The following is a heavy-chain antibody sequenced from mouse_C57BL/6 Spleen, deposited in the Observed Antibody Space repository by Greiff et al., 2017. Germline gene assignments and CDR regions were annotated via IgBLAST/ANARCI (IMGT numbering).Heavy chain of an antibody. CDR3: ARERPEDFDV. V-gene: IGHV2-2*01. CDR1: GFSLTSYG. J-gene: IGHJ1*03. Sequence: VMLVESGPGLVQPSQSLSITCTVSGFSLTSYGVHWVRQSPGKGLEWLGVIWSGGSTDYNAAFISRLSISKDNSKSQVFFKMNSLQADDTAIYYCARERPEDFDVWGTGTTVTVSS. CDR2: IWSGGST.